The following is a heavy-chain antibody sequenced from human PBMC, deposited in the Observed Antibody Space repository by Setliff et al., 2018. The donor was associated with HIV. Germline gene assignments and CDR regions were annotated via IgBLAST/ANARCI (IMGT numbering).Heavy chain of an antibody. Sequence: GASVKVSCKASGGTFSSYPITWVRQAPGQGLGWMGGIIPMFGTANYAQKFQGRVTITADASTKTAYMELSGLRSEDTAVYYCARGADGDFHYYMDVWGKGTTVTVSS. J-gene: IGHJ6*03. CDR3: ARGADGDFHYYMDV. V-gene: IGHV1-69*13. D-gene: IGHD3-10*01. CDR1: GGTFSSYP. CDR2: IIPMFGTA.